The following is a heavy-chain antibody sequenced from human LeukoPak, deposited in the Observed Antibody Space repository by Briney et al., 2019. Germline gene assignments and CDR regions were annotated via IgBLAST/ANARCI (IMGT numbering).Heavy chain of an antibody. CDR1: GGSISSYY. Sequence: PSETLSLTCTVSGGSISSYYWSWIRQPPGKGLEWIEYIYYSGSTNYNPSLKSRVTISVDTSKNQFSLKLSSVTAADTAVYYCARHVGDAFDIWGQGTMVTVSS. CDR2: IYYSGST. CDR3: ARHVGDAFDI. J-gene: IGHJ3*02. V-gene: IGHV4-59*08.